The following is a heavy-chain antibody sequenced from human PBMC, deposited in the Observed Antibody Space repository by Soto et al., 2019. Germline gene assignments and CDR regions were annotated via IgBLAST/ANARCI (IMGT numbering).Heavy chain of an antibody. CDR2: TSYDGSDK. CDR1: GFTFRSYV. CDR3: ARWGTTGGLDV. V-gene: IGHV3-30*19. Sequence: QVQLVESGGGVVQPGTSLRVSCVGSGFTFRSYVIHWVRQAPGKGLEWVALTSYDGSDKYYGDSVRGRFTISRDNSRNTVDLQMDSLRLEDTALYYCARWGTTGGLDVWGQGTLGSVS. D-gene: IGHD3-16*01. J-gene: IGHJ1*01.